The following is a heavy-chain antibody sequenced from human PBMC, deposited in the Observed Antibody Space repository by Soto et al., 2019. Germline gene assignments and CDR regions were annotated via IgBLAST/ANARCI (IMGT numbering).Heavy chain of an antibody. V-gene: IGHV5-10-1*01. Sequence: LGESLKISCKGSGYSFAGYWITWVRLKPGKGLEWMGRIDPSDSQTYYSPSFRGHVTISVTKSITTVFLQWSSLRASDTAMYYCARQIYDSDTGPNFQYYFDSWGQGTTVTVSS. CDR3: ARQIYDSDTGPNFQYYFDS. J-gene: IGHJ4*02. CDR2: IDPSDSQT. CDR1: GYSFAGYW. D-gene: IGHD3-22*01.